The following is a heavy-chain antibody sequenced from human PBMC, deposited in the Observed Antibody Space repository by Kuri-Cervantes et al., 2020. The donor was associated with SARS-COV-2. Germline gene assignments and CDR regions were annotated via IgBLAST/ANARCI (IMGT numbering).Heavy chain of an antibody. CDR3: ASGVLSSSSWTSFYCNYMDV. J-gene: IGHJ6*03. V-gene: IGHV1-8*02. Sequence: ASVKVSCKASGYTFTSYDINWVRQATGQGLEWMGWMNPNSGNTGYAQKFQGRVTMTRNTSISTAYMELSSLRSEETAVYYCASGVLSSSSWTSFYCNYMDVWAKGPRSPSP. D-gene: IGHD6-13*01. CDR2: MNPNSGNT. CDR1: GYTFTSYD.